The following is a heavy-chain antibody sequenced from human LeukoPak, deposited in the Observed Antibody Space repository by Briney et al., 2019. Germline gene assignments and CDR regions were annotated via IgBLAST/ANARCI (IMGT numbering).Heavy chain of an antibody. D-gene: IGHD2-2*01. V-gene: IGHV4-39*01. CDR3: ARHGFGSTHLRAPYYYYYYMDV. CDR2: IYYSGST. CDR1: GGSISSSSYY. J-gene: IGHJ6*03. Sequence: SETLSLTCTVSGGSISSSSYYWGWIRQPPGKGLEWIGSIYYSGSTYYNPSLKSRVTISVDTSKNQFSLKLSSVTAADTAVYYCARHGFGSTHLRAPYYYYYYMDVWGKGTTVTVSS.